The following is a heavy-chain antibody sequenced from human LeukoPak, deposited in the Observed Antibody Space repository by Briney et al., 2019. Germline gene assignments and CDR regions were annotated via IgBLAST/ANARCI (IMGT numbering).Heavy chain of an antibody. CDR1: GGTFSSSA. D-gene: IGHD3-22*01. CDR2: IIPILGIA. J-gene: IGHJ4*02. CDR3: AQSPRDSSDYPY. V-gene: IGHV1-69*04. Sequence: SVKVPCKASGGTFSSSAISWVRQAPGQGLEWMGRIIPILGIANYAQKFQGRVTITADKSTSTAYMELSSLRSEDTAVYYCAQSPRDSSDYPYWGQGTLVTVSS.